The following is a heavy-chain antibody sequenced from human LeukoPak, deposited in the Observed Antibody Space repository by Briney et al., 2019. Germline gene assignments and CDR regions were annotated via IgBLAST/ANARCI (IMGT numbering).Heavy chain of an antibody. D-gene: IGHD3-3*01. CDR1: GGSISSGGYS. Sequence: SETLSLTCAVSGGSISSGGYSWSWIRQPPGKGLEWIGYIYHSGSTYYNPSLKSRVTISVDRSKNQFSLKLSSVTAADTAVYYCARGDFSYWFDPWGQGTLVTVSS. J-gene: IGHJ5*02. V-gene: IGHV4-30-2*01. CDR2: IYHSGST. CDR3: ARGDFSYWFDP.